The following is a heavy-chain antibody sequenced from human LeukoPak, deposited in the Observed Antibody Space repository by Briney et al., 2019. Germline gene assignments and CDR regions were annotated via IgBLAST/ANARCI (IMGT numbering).Heavy chain of an antibody. J-gene: IGHJ4*02. CDR2: IYPGDSDT. CDR3: ARGIVGATGDVYYFDY. CDR1: GYSFTSYW. Sequence: GESLKISCKGSGYSFTSYWIGWVRQMPGKGLEWMGIIYPGDSDTRYSPSFQGQVTLSADKSVSTAYLQWSSLKASDTAMYYCARGIVGATGDVYYFDYWGQGTLVTVSS. V-gene: IGHV5-51*01. D-gene: IGHD1-26*01.